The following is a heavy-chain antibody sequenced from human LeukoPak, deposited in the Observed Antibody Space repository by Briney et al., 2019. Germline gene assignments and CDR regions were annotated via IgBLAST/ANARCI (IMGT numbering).Heavy chain of an antibody. D-gene: IGHD6-19*01. Sequence: QPGGSLRLSCAASGFTVSSNYMSWVRQAPGKGLEWVSVIYSGGSTYYADSVKGRFTISRDNSKNTLYLQMNILRSEDTAVYYCAKDNGWLDGSWFDPWGQGTLVTVSS. CDR1: GFTVSSNY. CDR3: AKDNGWLDGSWFDP. J-gene: IGHJ5*02. V-gene: IGHV3-53*05. CDR2: IYSGGST.